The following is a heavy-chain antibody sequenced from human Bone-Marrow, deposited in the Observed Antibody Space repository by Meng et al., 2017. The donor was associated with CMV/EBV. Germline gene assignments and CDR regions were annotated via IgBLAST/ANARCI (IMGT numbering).Heavy chain of an antibody. J-gene: IGHJ4*02. CDR2: ISGSGGST. CDR1: GFTFSSYA. V-gene: IGHV3-23*01. Sequence: GGSLRLSCAASGFTFSSYAMSWVRQAPGKGLEWVSAISGSGGSTYYADSVKGRFTISRDNSKNTLYLQKNSLRAEDTAVYYCAKDPTVVITTSYDWGQGTPVTGSS. D-gene: IGHD3-22*01. CDR3: AKDPTVVITTSYD.